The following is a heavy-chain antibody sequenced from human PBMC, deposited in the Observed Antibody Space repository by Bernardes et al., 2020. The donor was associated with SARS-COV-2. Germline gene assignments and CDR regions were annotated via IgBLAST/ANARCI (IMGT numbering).Heavy chain of an antibody. V-gene: IGHV4-61*02. CDR3: ARDKRITIVGASYYYGRDV. Sequence: NALECIGRIKKRGSTNYNPSLKSRVTISVDTSKNQFSLKLSCVTAAETAVYYCARDKRITIVGASYYYGRDVWGEGTTVTV. D-gene: IGHD3-3*01. CDR2: IKKRGST. J-gene: IGHJ6*02.